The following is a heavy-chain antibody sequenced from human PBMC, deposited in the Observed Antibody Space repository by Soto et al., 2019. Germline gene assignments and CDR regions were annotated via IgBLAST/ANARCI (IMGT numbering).Heavy chain of an antibody. D-gene: IGHD3-22*01. J-gene: IGHJ4*02. CDR3: ARVPHSSGYPPYFDY. Sequence: QLQLQESGSGLVKPSQTLSLTCAVSGGSISSGGYSWSWIRQPPGKGLEWIGYIYHSGSTYYNPSLKSRVTISVDRSKNQFSLKLSSVTAADTAVYYCARVPHSSGYPPYFDYWGQGTLVTVSS. V-gene: IGHV4-30-2*01. CDR1: GGSISSGGYS. CDR2: IYHSGST.